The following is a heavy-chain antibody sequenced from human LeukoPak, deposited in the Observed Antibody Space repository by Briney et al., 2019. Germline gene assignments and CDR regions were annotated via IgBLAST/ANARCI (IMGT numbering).Heavy chain of an antibody. Sequence: GSLRLSCAASGFTFSNAWMSWVRQAPGKGLEWIGEINHSGSTNYNPSLKSRVTISVDTSKNQFSLELFSVTAADTALYYCARGLRRLAGYGYYYYYYMDVWAKGTTVSVSS. D-gene: IGHD5-18*01. CDR1: GFTFSNAW. V-gene: IGHV4-34*01. CDR3: ARGLRRLAGYGYYYYYYMDV. J-gene: IGHJ6*03. CDR2: INHSGST.